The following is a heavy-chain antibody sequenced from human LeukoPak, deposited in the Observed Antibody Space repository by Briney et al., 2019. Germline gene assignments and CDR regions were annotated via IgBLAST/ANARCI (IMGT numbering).Heavy chain of an antibody. CDR2: ISPNSGAS. CDR1: GYTFTDYY. Sequence: ASVKVSCKASGYTFTDYYVHWVRLVPGQGLEWMGRISPNSGASNYAEKFRGRVTMARDTSINTVYMEMSSLRSDDTAVYYCARDLWGWGSDYLDYWGPGTLVTVSS. V-gene: IGHV1-2*06. D-gene: IGHD4/OR15-4a*01. J-gene: IGHJ4*02. CDR3: ARDLWGWGSDYLDY.